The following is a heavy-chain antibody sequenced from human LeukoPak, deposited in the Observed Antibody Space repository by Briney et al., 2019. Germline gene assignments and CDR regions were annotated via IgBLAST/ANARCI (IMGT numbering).Heavy chain of an antibody. J-gene: IGHJ3*02. Sequence: KTGGSLRLSCAASGFTFSSYSMNWVRQAPGKGLEWVSCISSSSRYIYYADSVKGRFTISRDNAKNSLYLQMNSLRAEDTAVYYCARGAVWGSYRSAFDIWGQGTMVIVSS. CDR2: ISSSSRYI. D-gene: IGHD3-16*02. CDR1: GFTFSSYS. CDR3: ARGAVWGSYRSAFDI. V-gene: IGHV3-21*01.